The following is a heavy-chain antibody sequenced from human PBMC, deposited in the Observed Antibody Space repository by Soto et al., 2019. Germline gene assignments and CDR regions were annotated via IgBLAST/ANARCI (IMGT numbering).Heavy chain of an antibody. V-gene: IGHV3-13*04. Sequence: PGGSLRLSCAASGFTFSSYDVHWVRQATGKGLEWVSAIGTAGDTYCPGSVKGRFTISRENAKNSLYLQMNSLRAGDTAVYYCARGLRLVGGYWYFDLWGRGTLVTVSS. CDR1: GFTFSSYD. CDR2: IGTAGDT. J-gene: IGHJ2*01. D-gene: IGHD6-25*01. CDR3: ARGLRLVGGYWYFDL.